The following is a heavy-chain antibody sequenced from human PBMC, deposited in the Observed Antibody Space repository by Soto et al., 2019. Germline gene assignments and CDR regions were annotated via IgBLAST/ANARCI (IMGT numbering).Heavy chain of an antibody. D-gene: IGHD5-12*01. V-gene: IGHV4-31*03. CDR3: ARDRISSGYYNWFDP. CDR1: GGSISSGGYY. CDR2: IYYSGST. Sequence: SETLSLTCTVSGGSISSGGYYWSWIRQHPGKGLEWIGYIYYSGSTYYNPSLKSRVTISVDTSKNQFSLKLSSVTAEDTAVYYCARDRISSGYYNWFDPWGQGTLVTVSS. J-gene: IGHJ5*02.